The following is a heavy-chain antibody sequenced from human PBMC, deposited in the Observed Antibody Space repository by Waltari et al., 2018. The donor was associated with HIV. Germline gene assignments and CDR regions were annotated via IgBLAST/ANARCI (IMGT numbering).Heavy chain of an antibody. Sequence: QVHLVESGGGVVQPGRSLRLSCAASGFTFSTYVMPWGRQAPGKGLEWVADISYDGSDKYHADSVKGRFTISRDNSRNTLYLQMNSLRPEDTAVYFCAREFYYDSTGYNSGFDYWGQGTLVTVSS. J-gene: IGHJ4*02. V-gene: IGHV3-30*01. CDR2: ISYDGSDK. CDR3: AREFYYDSTGYNSGFDY. D-gene: IGHD3-22*01. CDR1: GFTFSTYV.